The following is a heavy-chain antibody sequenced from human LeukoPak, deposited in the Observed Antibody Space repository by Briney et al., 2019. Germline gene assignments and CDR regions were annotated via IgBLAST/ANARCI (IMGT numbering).Heavy chain of an antibody. D-gene: IGHD5-24*01. CDR3: ARDGGDGYNYDY. CDR2: ISDNGGST. Sequence: GGSLRLSCAASGFTFSRYAMHWVRQAPGKGLEYVSAISDNGGSTYYADSVKGRFTISRDNSKNTLYLQMGSLRAEDMAVYYCARDGGDGYNYDYWGQGTLVTVSS. J-gene: IGHJ4*02. V-gene: IGHV3-64*02. CDR1: GFTFSRYA.